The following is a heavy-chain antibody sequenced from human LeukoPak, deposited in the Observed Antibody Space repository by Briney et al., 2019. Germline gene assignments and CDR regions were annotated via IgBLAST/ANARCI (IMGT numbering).Heavy chain of an antibody. CDR1: GYTFIGYY. Sequence: ASVKVSCKASGYTFIGYYLHWVRQAPGQDLEWMGWINPNSSVTNYAQRFQGRVTMTRDTSISAAYMELRWLTSDDTAVYYCARERGGNSPFDSWGQGTLVTVSS. CDR3: ARERGGNSPFDS. CDR2: INPNSSVT. D-gene: IGHD4-23*01. J-gene: IGHJ4*02. V-gene: IGHV1-2*02.